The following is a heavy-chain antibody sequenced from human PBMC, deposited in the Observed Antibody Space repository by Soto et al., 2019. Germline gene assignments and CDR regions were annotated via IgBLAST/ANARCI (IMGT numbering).Heavy chain of an antibody. CDR1: CDSISSSSYY. CDR3: ARPLQLAVSGFDP. J-gene: IGHJ5*02. Sequence: PSETLSLTCAVSCDSISSSSYYWAWIRQPPGKGLEWIGSIHYRANSYYSPSLKSRITISVDTSKNQISLRLSSVTAADTAVYYCARPLQLAVSGFDPWGQGTLVTVSS. D-gene: IGHD3-3*02. V-gene: IGHV4-39*01. CDR2: IHYRANS.